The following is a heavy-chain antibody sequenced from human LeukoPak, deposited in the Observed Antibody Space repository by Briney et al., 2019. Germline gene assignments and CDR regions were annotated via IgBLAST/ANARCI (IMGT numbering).Heavy chain of an antibody. D-gene: IGHD5-24*01. CDR2: ISAGNGNT. V-gene: IGHV1-3*01. CDR1: GGTFSSYA. J-gene: IGHJ4*02. Sequence: ASVKVSCKASGGTFSSYAISWVRQAPGQRLEWMGWISAGNGNTKYSQKFQGRVTITRDTSASTAYMELSSLRSEDTAVYYCASGREEGDGYNYCFDYWGQGTLVTVSS. CDR3: ASGREEGDGYNYCFDY.